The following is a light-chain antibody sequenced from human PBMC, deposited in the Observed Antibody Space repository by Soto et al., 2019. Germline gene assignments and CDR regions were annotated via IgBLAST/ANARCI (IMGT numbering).Light chain of an antibody. CDR1: QSLFSRSNKRNY. V-gene: IGKV4-1*01. J-gene: IGKJ2*01. Sequence: DIVMTQSPDTLLVSLGERATIDCKSSQSLFSRSNKRNYLAWYQQKPGQPPKVLVYWASTREFGVPDRFSGGGSGAHFTLTISSLQAEDAAVYFCQQYNNWPPYTFGPGTKLEIK. CDR2: WAS. CDR3: QQYNNWPPYT.